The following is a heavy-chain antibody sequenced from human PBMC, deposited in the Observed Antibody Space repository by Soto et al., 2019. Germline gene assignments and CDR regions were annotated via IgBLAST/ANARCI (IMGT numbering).Heavy chain of an antibody. V-gene: IGHV3-48*03. CDR2: ITTSGSDM. CDR1: GFPFSTYE. CDR3: VRERFFYDMTGQDD. D-gene: IGHD3-22*01. Sequence: HPGGSLRLSCAGSGFPFSTYEMNWVRQAPGKGLEWIAHITTSGSDMNYADSVKGRFTISRDNSKSSVFLQMNSLRVEDTAIYYCVRERFFYDMTGQDDWRQGPQVTVSS. J-gene: IGHJ4*02.